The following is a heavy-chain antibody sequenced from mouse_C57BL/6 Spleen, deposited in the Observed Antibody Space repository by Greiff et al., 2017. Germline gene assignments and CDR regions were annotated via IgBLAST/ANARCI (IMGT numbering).Heavy chain of an antibody. CDR1: GYTFPSYW. CDR3: ARDDDIGRSYDWCCYV. J-gene: IGHJ1*03. V-gene: IGHV1-69*01. Sequence: QVQLQQPGAELVMPGASVKLSCKASGYTFPSYWLHWVKQRPGQGLEWIGEIDPSDSYTNYTHKFKGKSTLAVDKSSSTAYMQLSILTAEVSAVYYCARDDDIGRSYDWCCYVWGTGTTVTVSS. D-gene: IGHD1-1*01. CDR2: IDPSDSYT.